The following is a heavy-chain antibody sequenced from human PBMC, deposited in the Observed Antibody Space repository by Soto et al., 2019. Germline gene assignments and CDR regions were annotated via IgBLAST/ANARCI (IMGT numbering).Heavy chain of an antibody. J-gene: IGHJ1*01. CDR2: MNPNSGNT. CDR1: GYTFTSYD. D-gene: IGHD3-16*02. Sequence: ASVKVSCKASGYTFTSYDINWVRQATGQGLEWMGWMNPNSGNTGYAQKFQGRVTMTRNTSISTAYMELSSLRSEDTAVYYCARGLFRYRGQYFQHWGQGTLVTVSS. V-gene: IGHV1-8*01. CDR3: ARGLFRYRGQYFQH.